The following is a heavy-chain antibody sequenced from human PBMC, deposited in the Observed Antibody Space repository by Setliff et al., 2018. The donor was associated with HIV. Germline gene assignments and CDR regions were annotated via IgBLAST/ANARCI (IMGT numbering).Heavy chain of an antibody. V-gene: IGHV1-18*04. CDR1: GYTFINFG. CDR2: ISGYNGNT. Sequence: GASVKVSCKASGYTFINFGITWVRQAPGQGLEWVGYISGYNGNTKYAQNVQGRVTVTTDTSTSTAYMELRSLRYDDTAVYYCARDPRSGYDSDTAMVTVYYYYMDVWGKGTTVTVSS. CDR3: ARDPRSGYDSDTAMVTVYYYYMDV. D-gene: IGHD5-18*01. J-gene: IGHJ6*03.